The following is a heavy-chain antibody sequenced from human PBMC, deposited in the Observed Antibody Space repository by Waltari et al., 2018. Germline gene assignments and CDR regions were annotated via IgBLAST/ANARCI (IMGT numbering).Heavy chain of an antibody. D-gene: IGHD3-22*01. V-gene: IGHV4-39*07. CDR3: AREYYYDTRWIDY. Sequence: QLQLQESGPGLVKPSETLTTPCTVTVCSTISPTYYWGWIRQPPGKGVEWTGSMYYIGIKSYTPSLKSRVTVSVDTSKNQFSLKLNSVTAADTAVYYCAREYYYDTRWIDYWGQGTQVTVSS. J-gene: IGHJ4*02. CDR2: MYYIGIK. CDR1: VCSTISPTYY.